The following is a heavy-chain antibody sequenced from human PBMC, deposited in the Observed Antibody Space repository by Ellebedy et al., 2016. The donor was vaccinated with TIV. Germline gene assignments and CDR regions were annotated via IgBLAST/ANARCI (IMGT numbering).Heavy chain of an antibody. CDR2: IRSTGSDK. V-gene: IGHV3-21*06. CDR1: GFTFSNYN. D-gene: IGHD2-15*01. CDR3: ARGWSTPDS. Sequence: GESLKISCVASGFTFSNYNMNWVRQSPGKGLEWVSSIRSTGSDKYYAESVKGRFTISRDNAQNTLFLQMNSLRVEDTAVYDCARGWSTPDSWGQGNLVIVSS. J-gene: IGHJ4*02.